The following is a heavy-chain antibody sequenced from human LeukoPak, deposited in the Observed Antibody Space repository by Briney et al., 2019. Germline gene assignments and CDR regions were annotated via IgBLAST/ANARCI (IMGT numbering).Heavy chain of an antibody. J-gene: IGHJ4*02. Sequence: ETLSLTCTVSGGSISSYYWSWVRQAPGKGLEWVSSISSSSSYIYYADSVKGRFTISRDNAKNSLYLQMNSLRAEDTAVYYCAREARGDYVDYWGQGTLVTVSS. CDR2: ISSSSSYI. D-gene: IGHD6-6*01. CDR1: GGSISSYY. CDR3: AREARGDYVDY. V-gene: IGHV3-21*01.